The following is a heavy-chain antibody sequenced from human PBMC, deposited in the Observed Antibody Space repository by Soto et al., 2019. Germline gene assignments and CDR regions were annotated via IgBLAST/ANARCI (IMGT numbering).Heavy chain of an antibody. CDR3: AKTMRVAAAGPPYFDY. CDR2: ISGSGGST. Sequence: GGSVRLSCVASGFTFSSYAMSWVRQAPGKGLEWVSAISGSGGSTYYADSVKGRFTISRDNSKNTLYLQMNSLRAEDTAVYYCAKTMRVAAAGPPYFDYWGQGTLVTVSS. CDR1: GFTFSSYA. D-gene: IGHD6-13*01. V-gene: IGHV3-23*01. J-gene: IGHJ4*02.